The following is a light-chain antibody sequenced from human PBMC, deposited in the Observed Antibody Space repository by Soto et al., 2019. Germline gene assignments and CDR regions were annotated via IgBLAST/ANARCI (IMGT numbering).Light chain of an antibody. CDR1: QSVSSSY. J-gene: IGKJ4*01. V-gene: IGKV3-20*01. CDR3: QQYGSSPLT. Sequence: EIVLTQSPGTLSLSPWERATLSCRASQSVSSSYLAWYQQKPGQAPRLLIYAASSRATGIPDRFSGSGSGTDFTVTINRLEPEDFAVYYCQQYGSSPLTFGGGTKV. CDR2: AAS.